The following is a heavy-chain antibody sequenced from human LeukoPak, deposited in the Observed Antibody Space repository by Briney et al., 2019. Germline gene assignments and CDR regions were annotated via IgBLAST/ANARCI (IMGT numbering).Heavy chain of an antibody. CDR2: IIPILGIA. J-gene: IGHJ6*03. V-gene: IGHV1-69*04. Sequence: ASVKVSCKASGGTFSSYAISWVRQAPGQGLEWMGRIIPILGIANYAQEFQGRVTITADKSTSTAYMELSSLRSEDTAVYYCARAPLPDIYYMDVWGKGTTVTVSS. CDR1: GGTFSSYA. CDR3: ARAPLPDIYYMDV.